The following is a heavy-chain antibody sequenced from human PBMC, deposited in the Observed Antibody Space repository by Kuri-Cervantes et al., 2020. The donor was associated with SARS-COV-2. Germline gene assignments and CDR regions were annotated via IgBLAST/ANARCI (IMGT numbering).Heavy chain of an antibody. Sequence: SQTLSLTCAVYGGSFSGYYWSWIRQPPGKGLEWIGEINHSGSTNYNPPLKSRVTISVDTSKNQFSLKLSSVTATDTAVYYCARRYCSSTSCYTDYGMDVWGQGTTVTVSS. CDR2: INHSGST. D-gene: IGHD2-2*02. CDR1: GGSFSGYY. V-gene: IGHV4-34*01. J-gene: IGHJ6*02. CDR3: ARRYCSSTSCYTDYGMDV.